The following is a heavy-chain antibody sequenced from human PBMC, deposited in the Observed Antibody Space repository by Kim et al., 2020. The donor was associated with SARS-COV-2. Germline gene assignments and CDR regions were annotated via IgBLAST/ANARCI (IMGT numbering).Heavy chain of an antibody. CDR1: GFTFSSYA. CDR3: AKGFYRNYGMEDAFDI. D-gene: IGHD1-7*01. Sequence: GGSLRLSCAASGFTFSSYAMSWVHQAPGKGLEWVSAISGSGGSTYYADSVKGRFTISRDNSKNTLYLQMNSLRAEDTAVYYCAKGFYRNYGMEDAFDIWGQGTMVTVSS. CDR2: ISGSGGST. J-gene: IGHJ3*02. V-gene: IGHV3-23*01.